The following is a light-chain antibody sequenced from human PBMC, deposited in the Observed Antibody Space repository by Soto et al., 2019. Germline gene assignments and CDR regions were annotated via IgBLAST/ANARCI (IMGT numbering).Light chain of an antibody. CDR2: AAS. CDR1: QDIGNY. J-gene: IGKJ4*01. V-gene: IGKV1-27*01. CDR3: QKYETTPLT. Sequence: DIQMTQSPSSLSASVGDRVTISCRASQDIGNYLAWYRQKPGKVPMLLIYAASTLQSGVPSRFSGSGSGTDFTLTISSLQSKDVATYYCQKYETTPLTFGGGTKVEIK.